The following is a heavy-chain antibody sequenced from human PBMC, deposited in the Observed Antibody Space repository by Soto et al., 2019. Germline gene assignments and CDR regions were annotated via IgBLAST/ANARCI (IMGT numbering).Heavy chain of an antibody. V-gene: IGHV4-34*01. CDR1: GESFSGYY. Sequence: PSETLSLSCDVYGESFSGYYCSWMRQSPETVLEWIGEIDQSGTTNYNPALKSRVTISEDTSKNQFSLKVTSVTAADTAVYYCARAPIQSHQSVGLPGTSQTLDYWGQGTLVTVS. J-gene: IGHJ4*02. D-gene: IGHD2-8*01. CDR3: ARAPIQSHQSVGLPGTSQTLDY. CDR2: IDQSGTT.